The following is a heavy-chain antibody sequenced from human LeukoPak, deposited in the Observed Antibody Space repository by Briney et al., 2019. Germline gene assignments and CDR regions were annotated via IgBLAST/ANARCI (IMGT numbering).Heavy chain of an antibody. V-gene: IGHV4-59*01. CDR3: ARARSDSGRSDS. CDR1: GYSMSNYY. Sequence: KPSETLSLTCTVSGYSMSNYYWSWIRQPPGKGLEWIAYIYYSGYTNYNPSLKSRVTISIDTSKNQFSLKLSSVSAADTAVYYCARARSDSGRSDSWGQGTLVTVSS. CDR2: IYYSGYT. J-gene: IGHJ4*02. D-gene: IGHD4-17*01.